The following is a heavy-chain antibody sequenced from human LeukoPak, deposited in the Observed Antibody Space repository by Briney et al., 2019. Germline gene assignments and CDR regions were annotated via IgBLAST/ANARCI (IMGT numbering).Heavy chain of an antibody. D-gene: IGHD5/OR15-5a*01. V-gene: IGHV3-30*18. CDR3: GKGPGYSVYDNLPHH. J-gene: IGHJ5*02. CDR2: ISDDGANL. CDR1: GITFSNYG. Sequence: GRSLRLSCAASGITFSNYGMHWARQAPGKGLEWVAVISDDGANLHYADSVKGRFTISRDNSKNTLILNMNSLRAEDTAVYYCGKGPGYSVYDNLPHHWGQGTLVTVSS.